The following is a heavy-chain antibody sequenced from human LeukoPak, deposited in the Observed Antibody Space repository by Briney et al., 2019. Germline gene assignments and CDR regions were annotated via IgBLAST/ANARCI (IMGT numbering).Heavy chain of an antibody. V-gene: IGHV4-4*02. CDR1: GDPISICMW. CDR2: FYYSGTT. J-gene: IGHJ4*02. D-gene: IGHD5-24*01. CDR3: ARGGRLEEMATILGGYFDY. Sequence: SETLSLTCAVSGDPISICMWWSLVRQPPRKGLEWVGEFYYSGTTNFNPSLKSRVTILVDKSKNQFSLELSSVTAADTAVYYCARGGRLEEMATILGGYFDYWGQGTLVTVSS.